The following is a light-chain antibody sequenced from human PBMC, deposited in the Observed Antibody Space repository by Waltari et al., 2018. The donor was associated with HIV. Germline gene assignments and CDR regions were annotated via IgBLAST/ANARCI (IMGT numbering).Light chain of an antibody. Sequence: DIQMTQSPSSVSASVGDRVTITCRASQPISTWLAWYQQKPGKVPKLLIYAAATLQSGVPSRFSGSGSGTDFTLTISSLQPEDFATYYCQQANSFPLTFGGGTKVDIK. CDR2: AAA. V-gene: IGKV1D-12*01. J-gene: IGKJ4*01. CDR1: QPISTW. CDR3: QQANSFPLT.